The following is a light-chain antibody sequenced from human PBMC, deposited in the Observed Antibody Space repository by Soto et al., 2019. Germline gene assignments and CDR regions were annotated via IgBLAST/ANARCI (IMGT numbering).Light chain of an antibody. V-gene: IGKV1-8*01. Sequence: AIRMTQSPSSLSASTGDRVTITCRASQGISSYLAWYQQKPGKAPKLLIYAASTLQSGVPSRFSGSGSGTDSTLTISCLQSEDFATYYCQQYYSYPQTFGQGTTVDIK. CDR2: AAS. CDR1: QGISSY. J-gene: IGKJ1*01. CDR3: QQYYSYPQT.